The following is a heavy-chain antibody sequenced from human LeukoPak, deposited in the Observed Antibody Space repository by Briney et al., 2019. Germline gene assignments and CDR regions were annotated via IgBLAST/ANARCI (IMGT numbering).Heavy chain of an antibody. CDR3: AREEVDEYFQH. CDR1: GFTVSSNY. J-gene: IGHJ1*01. V-gene: IGHV3-53*05. Sequence: GGSLRLSCAASGFTVSSNYMSWVRQAPGKGLEWVSVIYSGGSTYYADSVKGRFTISRDNSKKTLYLQMNSLRPEDTAVYYCAREEVDEYFQHWGQGTLVTVSS. D-gene: IGHD3-9*01. CDR2: IYSGGST.